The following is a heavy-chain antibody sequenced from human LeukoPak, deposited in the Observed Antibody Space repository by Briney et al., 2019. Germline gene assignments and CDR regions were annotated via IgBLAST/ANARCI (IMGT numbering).Heavy chain of an antibody. V-gene: IGHV3-21*06. Sequence: PGGSLRLSCAASGFTFSAYSMIWVRQAPGKGLEWVSSISSSSSHIYYTDSLMGRFTVSRDNAKSSLDLQMNSLRVEDTAVYYCAMDSAWLPLKFDYWGPGTLVAVST. CDR1: GFTFSAYS. CDR2: ISSSSSHI. J-gene: IGHJ4*02. CDR3: AMDSAWLPLKFDY. D-gene: IGHD5-24*01.